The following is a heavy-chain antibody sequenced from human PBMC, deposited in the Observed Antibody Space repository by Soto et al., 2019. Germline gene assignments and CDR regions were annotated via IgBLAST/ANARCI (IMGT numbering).Heavy chain of an antibody. CDR3: GRLRLTGYFGY. CDR2: IYYSGST. J-gene: IGHJ4*02. CDR1: GGSVSSGSYY. Sequence: SETLSLTYTVSGGSVSSGSYYWSWIRQPRGKGLEWIGNIYYSGSTNYNPSLKSRVTISLDTSQNQFSLQMNSLRAEDTAVYYCGRLRLTGYFGYWGQGTLVTVSS. V-gene: IGHV4-61*01.